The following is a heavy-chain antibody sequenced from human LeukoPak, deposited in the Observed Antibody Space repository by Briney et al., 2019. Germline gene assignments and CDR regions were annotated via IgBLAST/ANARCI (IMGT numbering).Heavy chain of an antibody. V-gene: IGHV3-15*07. CDR3: TTDPIRPAHLEWLDYYYYGMDV. CDR1: GFTFSNAW. Sequence: GGSLRLSCAASGFTFSNAWMNWVRQAPGKGLEWVGRIKSKTDGGTTDYAAPVKGRFTISRDDSKNTLYLQMNSLKTEDTAVYYCTTDPIRPAHLEWLDYYYYGMDVWGQGTTVTVSS. CDR2: IKSKTDGGTT. J-gene: IGHJ6*02. D-gene: IGHD3-3*01.